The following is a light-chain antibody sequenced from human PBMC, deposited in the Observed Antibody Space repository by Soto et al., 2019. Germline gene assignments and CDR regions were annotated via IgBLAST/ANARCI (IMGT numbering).Light chain of an antibody. J-gene: IGKJ1*01. V-gene: IGKV3-15*01. CDR3: HQYNNLPRT. Sequence: EIVMTQSPATLSVSPGERATLSCRASQSVSSNLAWYQQKPGQAPRLLMYGASTRATGIPARFSGSGSGTEFTLTISSLQSEEFAVYYCHQYNNLPRTFGHGTKVEIK. CDR1: QSVSSN. CDR2: GAS.